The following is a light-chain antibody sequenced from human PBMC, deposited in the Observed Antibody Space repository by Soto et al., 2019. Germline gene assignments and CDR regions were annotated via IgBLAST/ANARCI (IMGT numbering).Light chain of an antibody. CDR1: HIVTKY. J-gene: IGKJ5*01. V-gene: IGKV3-11*01. CDR3: QLSQQRSSWPPIA. Sequence: EIVLTQSPATLSLSPGERATLSCRASHIVTKYLAWYQQKPGQAPRLLIYDASNRATGIPERFSGSGSGTDFTLSISSLEPEDFAVYYCQLSQQRSSWPPIAFGQGTRLEIK. CDR2: DAS.